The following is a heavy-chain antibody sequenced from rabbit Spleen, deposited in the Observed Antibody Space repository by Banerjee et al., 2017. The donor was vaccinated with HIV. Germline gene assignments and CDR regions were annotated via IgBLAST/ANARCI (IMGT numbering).Heavy chain of an antibody. V-gene: IGHV1S45*01. CDR3: ARDLPGVIGWNLNL. Sequence: QEQLVESGGGLVRPEGSLTLTCKASGFSFTYGYVMCWVRQAPGKGLEWIGCINSSSGSTVYATWAKGRFTIYRASWTAVTLQMTSLTVADTATYFCARDLPGVIGWNLNLWGPGTLVTVS. J-gene: IGHJ4*01. D-gene: IGHD1-1*01. CDR1: GFSFTYGYV. CDR2: INSSSGST.